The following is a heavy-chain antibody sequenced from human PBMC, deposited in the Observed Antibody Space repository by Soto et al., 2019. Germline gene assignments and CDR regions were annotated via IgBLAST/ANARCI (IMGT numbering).Heavy chain of an antibody. Sequence: GGSLRLSCEASGFTFNNYAMTWVRQAPGKGLEWISHVSGSGGSTGDADAVKNQFTISKDSSKNTLYQQMNSLRSEDTALYYCAKEGLYINRWSSAGYFQHWGQGTQVTVSS. V-gene: IGHV3-23*01. D-gene: IGHD2-15*01. CDR2: VSGSGGST. CDR3: AKEGLYINRWSSAGYFQH. J-gene: IGHJ1*01. CDR1: GFTFNNYA.